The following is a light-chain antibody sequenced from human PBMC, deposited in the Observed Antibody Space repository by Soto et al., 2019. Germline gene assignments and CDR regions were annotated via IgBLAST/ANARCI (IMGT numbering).Light chain of an antibody. V-gene: IGLV1-51*01. CDR3: ATWDDSLSSVI. J-gene: IGLJ2*01. Sequence: QSVLTQPPSVSAAPGEKVSISCSGSSSNIGNDYVSWYQQLPGTAPKLLIYDNDKRPSGIPDRFSGSKSGTSATLGITGLQTGEEADYHCATWDDSLSSVIFGGGTKLTVL. CDR2: DND. CDR1: SSNIGNDY.